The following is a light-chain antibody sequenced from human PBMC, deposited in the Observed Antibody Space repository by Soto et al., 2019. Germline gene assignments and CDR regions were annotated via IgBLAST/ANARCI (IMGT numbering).Light chain of an antibody. J-gene: IGKJ4*01. Sequence: DIQMTQSPSTLSGSVGDRVTITCRASQTISSWLALYQQKPGKAPKLLIYAASTLQSGVPSRFSGSRSGTDFTLTISSLQPEDFATYYCQQLNSYPSSTFGGGTKVDI. CDR3: QQLNSYPSST. CDR1: QTISSW. V-gene: IGKV1-5*01. CDR2: AAS.